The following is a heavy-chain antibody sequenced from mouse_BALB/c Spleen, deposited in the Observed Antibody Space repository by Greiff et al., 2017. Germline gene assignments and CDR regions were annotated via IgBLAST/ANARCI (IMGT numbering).Heavy chain of an antibody. J-gene: IGHJ4*01. Sequence: EVHLVESGGDLVKPGGSLKLSCAASGFTFSRYGMSWVRQTPDKRLEWVATISNGGSYTYYPDSVKGRFTISRDNAKNTLYLQMSSLKSEDTSMYYCASRKACAMDYWGQGTSVTVSS. CDR1: GFTFSRYG. D-gene: IGHD6-1*01. V-gene: IGHV5-6*01. CDR3: ASRKACAMDY. CDR2: ISNGGSYT.